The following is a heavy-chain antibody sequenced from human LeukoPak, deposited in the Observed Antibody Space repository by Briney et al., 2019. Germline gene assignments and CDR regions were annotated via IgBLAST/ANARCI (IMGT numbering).Heavy chain of an antibody. V-gene: IGHV3-7*03. CDR1: GFTFTTYW. J-gene: IGHJ4*02. Sequence: GGSLRLSCAASGFTFTTYWMSWIRQAPGKGLEWVANINQDGTDKYYVDSVKGRFTFSRDNAQNSLYLQMSSLRVEDTAVYYCVTYSTGLYKGLEFWGQGTLVTVSS. CDR2: INQDGTDK. D-gene: IGHD2-8*02. CDR3: VTYSTGLYKGLEF.